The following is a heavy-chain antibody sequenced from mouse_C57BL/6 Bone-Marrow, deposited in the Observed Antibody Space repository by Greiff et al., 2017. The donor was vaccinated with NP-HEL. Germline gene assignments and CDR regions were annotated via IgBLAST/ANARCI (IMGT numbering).Heavy chain of an antibody. V-gene: IGHV1-82*01. CDR2: IYPGDGDT. J-gene: IGHJ4*01. D-gene: IGHD1-1*01. CDR3: ARPSLSYAMDY. CDR1: GYAFSSSW. Sequence: VQLQQSGPELVKPGASVKISCKASGYAFSSSWMNWVKQRPGKGLEWIGRIYPGDGDTNYNGKFKGKATLTADKSSSTAYMQLSSLTSEDSAVYFCARPSLSYAMDYWGQGTSVTVSS.